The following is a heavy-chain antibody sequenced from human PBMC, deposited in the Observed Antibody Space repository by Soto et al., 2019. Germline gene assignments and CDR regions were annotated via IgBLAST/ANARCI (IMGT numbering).Heavy chain of an antibody. Sequence: ASVKVSCKASGYTFTGYYMHWVRQAPGQGLGWMGWINPNSGGTNYAQKFQGRVTMTRDTSISTAYMELSRLRSDDTAVYYCARDGDGYSYGYVYYYYGMDVWGQGTTVTVSS. CDR1: GYTFTGYY. V-gene: IGHV1-2*02. CDR2: INPNSGGT. D-gene: IGHD5-18*01. CDR3: ARDGDGYSYGYVYYYYGMDV. J-gene: IGHJ6*02.